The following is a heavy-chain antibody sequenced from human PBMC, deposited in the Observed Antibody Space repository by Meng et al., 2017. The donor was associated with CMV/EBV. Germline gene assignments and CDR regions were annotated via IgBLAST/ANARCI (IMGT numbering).Heavy chain of an antibody. CDR3: ARDLGCGGDCYSFP. CDR2: INPSGGST. Sequence: KASGYTLTSYYMHWVRQAPGQGLEWMGIINPSGGSTSYAQKFQGRVTMTRDTSTSTVYMELSSLRSEDTAVYYCARDLGCGGDCYSFPWGQGTLVTVSS. CDR1: GYTLTSYY. J-gene: IGHJ5*02. V-gene: IGHV1-46*01. D-gene: IGHD2-21*01.